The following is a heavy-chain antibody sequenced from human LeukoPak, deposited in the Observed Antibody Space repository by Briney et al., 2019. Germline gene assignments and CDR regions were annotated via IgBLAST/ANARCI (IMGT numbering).Heavy chain of an antibody. J-gene: IGHJ4*02. CDR2: IRSKAYGGTT. D-gene: IGHD2-2*01. V-gene: IGHV3-49*04. CDR1: GFTFGDYA. Sequence: GGSLRLSCTASGFTFGDYAMSWVRQAPGKGLEWVAFIRSKAYGGTTEYAASVKGRFTISRDDSKSIAYLQMNSLKTEDTAVYYCTRDLSSSTSCYAPFDYWGQGTLVTVSS. CDR3: TRDLSSSTSCYAPFDY.